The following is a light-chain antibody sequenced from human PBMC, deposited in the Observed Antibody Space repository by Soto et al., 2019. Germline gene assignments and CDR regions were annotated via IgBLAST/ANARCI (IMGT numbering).Light chain of an antibody. V-gene: IGLV2-14*01. CDR1: SSDVGGYNF. CDR3: SSSPRSSTLF. J-gene: IGLJ1*01. Sequence: QSALTQPASVSGSTGQSITISCTGTSSDVGGYNFVSWYQQHTGKAPKLMIYDVNTRPSGVSNRFSGSKSGNTASLTISGLQAKDEDEYYCSSSPRSSTLFFGTGTKLTVL. CDR2: DVN.